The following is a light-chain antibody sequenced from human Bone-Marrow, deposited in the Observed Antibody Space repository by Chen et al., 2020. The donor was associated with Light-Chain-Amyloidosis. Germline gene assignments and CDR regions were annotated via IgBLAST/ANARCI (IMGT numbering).Light chain of an antibody. J-gene: IGKJ5*01. Sequence: IEMTQSPDSLGVSLGERATINCKSNRTLLSISNNKNHLAWYRQRPGQHPELLISWAASRTSGVPDRFSGSGSGTDFTLTITDLQPEDVAVYHCQQYYSTPTFGQGTRLDIK. CDR3: QQYYSTPT. CDR2: WAA. V-gene: IGKV4-1*01. CDR1: RTLLSISNNKNH.